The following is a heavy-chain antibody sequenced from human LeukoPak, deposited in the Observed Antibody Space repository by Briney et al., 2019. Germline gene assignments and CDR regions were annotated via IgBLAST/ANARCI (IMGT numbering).Heavy chain of an antibody. Sequence: ASVKVSCKASGYTFTDYYIHWVRQAPGQGLEWMGWINPKKRGTNYAQKFQGRVTMTRDTSISTAYMEMSTLRSDDRAVYYCARLATWGSWGQGTMVTVSS. V-gene: IGHV1-2*02. CDR1: GYTFTDYY. J-gene: IGHJ3*01. CDR2: INPKKRGT. CDR3: ARLATWGS. D-gene: IGHD3-16*01.